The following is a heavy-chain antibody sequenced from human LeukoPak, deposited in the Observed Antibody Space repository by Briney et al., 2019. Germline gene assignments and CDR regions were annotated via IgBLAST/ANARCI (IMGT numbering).Heavy chain of an antibody. CDR2: ISYDGSNK. J-gene: IGHJ1*01. CDR1: RFTFCSYA. CDR3: ARGPLYDILTGVPGQH. D-gene: IGHD3-9*01. V-gene: IGHV3-30-3*01. Sequence: PGGSLRLSCAPSRFTFCSYAMHAVPQAPDKGLECGAVISYDGSNKYYAASVKGRFTISRDNSKNTLYLQINSLRAEDTAVYYCARGPLYDILTGVPGQHWGQGPLVTASS.